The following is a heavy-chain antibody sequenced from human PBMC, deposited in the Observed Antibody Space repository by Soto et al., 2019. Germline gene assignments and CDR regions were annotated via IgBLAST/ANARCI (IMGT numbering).Heavy chain of an antibody. D-gene: IGHD3-22*01. CDR1: GFTCSDYY. Sequence: WGSLRLSCSASGFTCSDYYMSWSRQAPGKGLEWVSYISSSGSTVYYADSVKGRFTISRDNAKNSLYLQMNSLRAEDTAVYYCARGRITMIVVVTDAFDSWGQGTMVTVSS. V-gene: IGHV3-11*01. CDR3: ARGRITMIVVVTDAFDS. CDR2: ISSSGSTV. J-gene: IGHJ3*02.